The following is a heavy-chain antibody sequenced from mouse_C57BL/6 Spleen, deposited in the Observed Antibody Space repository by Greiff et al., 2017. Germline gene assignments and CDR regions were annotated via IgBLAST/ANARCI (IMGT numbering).Heavy chain of an antibody. CDR2: IDPETGGT. CDR3: TRGKDLHYYGSSPCDY. V-gene: IGHV1-15*01. CDR1: GYTFTDYE. D-gene: IGHD1-1*01. J-gene: IGHJ2*01. Sequence: QVQLQQSGAELVRPGASVTLSCKASGYTFTDYEMHWVKQTPVHGLEWIGAIDPETGGTAYNQKFKGKAILTADKSSSTAYMELRSLTSEDSAVYYCTRGKDLHYYGSSPCDYWGQGTTLTVSS.